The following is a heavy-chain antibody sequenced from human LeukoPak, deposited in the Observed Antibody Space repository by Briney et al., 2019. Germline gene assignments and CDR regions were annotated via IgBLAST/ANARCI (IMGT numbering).Heavy chain of an antibody. CDR3: ARGLYGSGSYAFDY. J-gene: IGHJ4*02. CDR2: IYPGDSDT. V-gene: IGHV5-51*01. CDR1: GYKFTSYW. Sequence: GESLKISCKGSGYKFTSYWIGWVRQMPGKGLEWMGIIYPGDSDTRYSPSFQGQVTISADKSITTAYLQWSSLRSDDTAVYYCARGLYGSGSYAFDYWGQGTLVTVSS. D-gene: IGHD3-10*01.